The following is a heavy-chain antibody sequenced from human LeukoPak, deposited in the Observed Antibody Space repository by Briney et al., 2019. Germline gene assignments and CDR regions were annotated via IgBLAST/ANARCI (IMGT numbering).Heavy chain of an antibody. CDR2: IKQDGSEK. V-gene: IGHV3-7*01. CDR3: ATTVTTHLFDY. Sequence: GGSLRLSCAASGFIFSSYWMSWVRQAPGKGLEWVANIKQDGSEKYYVDSVKGRFTISRDNAKNSLYLQMNSLRAEDTAVYYCATTVTTHLFDYWGQGTLVTVSS. D-gene: IGHD4-17*01. CDR1: GFIFSSYW. J-gene: IGHJ4*02.